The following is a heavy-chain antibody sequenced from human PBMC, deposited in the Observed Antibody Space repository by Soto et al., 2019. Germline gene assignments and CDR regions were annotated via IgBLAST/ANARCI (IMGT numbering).Heavy chain of an antibody. CDR2: ISSSSSTI. CDR1: GFTFSSYI. Sequence: GGSLRLSCAASGFTFSSYIMNWVRQAPGKGLEWVSYISSSSSTIYYADSVKGRFTISRDNAKNSLYLQMNSLRAEDTAVYYCARDSELRFLEWLSVGQYCYMDVWGKGTTVTVSS. J-gene: IGHJ6*03. CDR3: ARDSELRFLEWLSVGQYCYMDV. V-gene: IGHV3-48*01. D-gene: IGHD3-3*01.